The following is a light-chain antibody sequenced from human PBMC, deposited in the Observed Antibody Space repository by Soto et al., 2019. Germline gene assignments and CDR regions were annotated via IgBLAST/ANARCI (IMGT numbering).Light chain of an antibody. Sequence: DIPMTQSPSTLSASVGDIVTITCRASQSISSWLAWYQQKPGKAPKLLIYDASSLESGVPSRFSGSGSGTEFTLTISSLQPDDFATYYCQQYNSYSRTFGQGTKVEIK. CDR1: QSISSW. CDR3: QQYNSYSRT. V-gene: IGKV1-5*01. J-gene: IGKJ1*01. CDR2: DAS.